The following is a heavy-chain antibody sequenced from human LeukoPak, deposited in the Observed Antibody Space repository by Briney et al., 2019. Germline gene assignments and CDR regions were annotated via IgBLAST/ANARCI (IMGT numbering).Heavy chain of an antibody. CDR2: ITSRGSTI. J-gene: IGHJ4*02. CDR1: GFSFDDYA. D-gene: IGHD5-24*01. CDR3: ARENGYKVFDY. Sequence: PGGSVRLSCAASGFSFDDYAMNWLRQAPGKGLEWVSYITSRGSTIYYADSVKGRFTISRDHSKNTRYLQMDSLRAEDTAVYYCARENGYKVFDYWGQGTLVTVSS. V-gene: IGHV3-48*01.